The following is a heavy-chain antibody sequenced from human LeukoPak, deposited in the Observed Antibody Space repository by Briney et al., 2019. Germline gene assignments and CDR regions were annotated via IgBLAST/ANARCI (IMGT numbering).Heavy chain of an antibody. CDR1: AFTFSSYA. Sequence: PGGSLRLSCAASAFTFSSYAMSWVRQAPGKGLEWVSTISNSDGSTYYADSVKGRFTISRDNSENTLYLQMNSLRAEDTAVYYCARGVVTKNLDYWGQGTLVTVSS. V-gene: IGHV3-23*01. CDR2: ISNSDGST. D-gene: IGHD2-21*01. CDR3: ARGVVTKNLDY. J-gene: IGHJ4*02.